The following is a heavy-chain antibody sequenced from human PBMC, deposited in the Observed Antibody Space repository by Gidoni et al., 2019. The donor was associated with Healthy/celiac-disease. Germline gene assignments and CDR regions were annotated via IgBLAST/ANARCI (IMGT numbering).Heavy chain of an antibody. V-gene: IGHV3-11*05. Sequence: QVQLVESGGGLVKPGGSLILHCSASGFTFSDYSMSWIRQAPGKGLEWVSYISSSSSYKNYADSGKGRFTISRDNAKNSLYLQMNSLRAEDTAVYYCARVDDPCGGDCYWGAFDIWGQGTMVTVSS. CDR3: ARVDDPCGGDCYWGAFDI. J-gene: IGHJ3*02. CDR1: GFTFSDYS. D-gene: IGHD2-21*02. CDR2: ISSSSSYK.